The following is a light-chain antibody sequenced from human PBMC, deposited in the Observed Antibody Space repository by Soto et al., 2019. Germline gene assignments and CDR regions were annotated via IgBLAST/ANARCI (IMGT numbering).Light chain of an antibody. CDR2: EGS. J-gene: IGLJ3*02. CDR3: CSYAGSSTWV. CDR1: SSVVGSYNL. V-gene: IGLV2-23*01. Sequence: QSALTQPASVSGSPGQSITISCTGTSSVVGSYNLVSWYQQHPGKAPKLMIYEGSKRPSGVSNRFSGSKSGNTASLTISGLQAEDEADYYCCSYAGSSTWVFGGGPKVTVL.